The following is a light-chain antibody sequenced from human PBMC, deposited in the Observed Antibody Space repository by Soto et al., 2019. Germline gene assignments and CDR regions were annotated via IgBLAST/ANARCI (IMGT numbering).Light chain of an antibody. CDR2: AAS. J-gene: IGKJ2*01. Sequence: ETVLKQSPGTLYLSPGERATLSCRAIQSIKNYLAWYQQRPGQAPSLLSYAASSRATGAPDRFRGGGSATDFTLTVSRLEPGDFAVYYCQQYGGSPRTFGQGPKLEIK. CDR3: QQYGGSPRT. CDR1: QSIKNY. V-gene: IGKV3-20*01.